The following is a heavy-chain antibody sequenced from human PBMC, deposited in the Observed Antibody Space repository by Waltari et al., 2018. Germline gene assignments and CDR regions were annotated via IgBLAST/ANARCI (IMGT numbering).Heavy chain of an antibody. J-gene: IGHJ6*03. V-gene: IGHV4-30-4*08. D-gene: IGHD2-21*01. CDR3: ARLGLNIAIVPGTTSWKSEEFSYSYYMDV. CDR1: GVSINNGDNY. Sequence: QVQLQVSGPGLVKPSQTLSLTCAVSGVSINNGDNYWSWIRQPPGKGLECIGHIYSSGTTSYNPSLKSRVGMSIDTSQNQFSLRLSSVTAADTAVYYCARLGLNIAIVPGTTSWKSEEFSYSYYMDVWDKGTTVTISS. CDR2: IYSSGTT.